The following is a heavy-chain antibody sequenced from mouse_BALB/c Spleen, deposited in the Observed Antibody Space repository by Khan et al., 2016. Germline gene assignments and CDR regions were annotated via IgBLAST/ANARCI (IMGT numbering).Heavy chain of an antibody. V-gene: IGHV14-1*02. J-gene: IGHJ3*01. CDR2: IDPENGHT. Sequence: VQLQQSGAELVRPGALVKLSCKASGFNIKDYYLHWVKQRPEQGLEWVGWIDPENGHTIYDPKFQGKASMTADTSSNTAYLQLSSLTSEDTAGHYRAEEIGYHTSRGLAYWGQGTLVIVSA. D-gene: IGHD2-2*01. CDR3: AEEIGYHTSRGLAY. CDR1: GFNIKDYY.